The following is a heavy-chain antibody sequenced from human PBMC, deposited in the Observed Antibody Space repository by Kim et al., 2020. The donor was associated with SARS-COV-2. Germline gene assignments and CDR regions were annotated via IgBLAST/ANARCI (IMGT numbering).Heavy chain of an antibody. CDR3: ARDGSSSWSNGY. J-gene: IGHJ4*02. D-gene: IGHD6-13*01. Sequence: NYNPSLKSRVTISVDKSKNQFSLKLSSVTAADTAVYYCARDGSSSWSNGYWGQGTLVTVSS. V-gene: IGHV4-4*02.